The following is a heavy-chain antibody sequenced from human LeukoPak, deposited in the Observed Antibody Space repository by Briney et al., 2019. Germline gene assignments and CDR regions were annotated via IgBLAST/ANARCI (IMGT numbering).Heavy chain of an antibody. V-gene: IGHV3-48*04. D-gene: IGHD1-14*01. CDR3: VRGTSHPV. J-gene: IGHJ3*01. CDR2: ILSDSGTTI. CDR1: GFTFSSYT. Sequence: GGSLRLSCATSGFTFSSYTMNWVRQAPGKGLEWISSILSDSGTTIHYADSVKGRFTISRDDAKNSLYLQMNSLRLEDTAVYYCVRGTSHPVWGQGTTVTVSS.